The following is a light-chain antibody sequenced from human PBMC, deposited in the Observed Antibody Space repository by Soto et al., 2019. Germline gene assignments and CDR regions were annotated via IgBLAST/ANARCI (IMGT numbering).Light chain of an antibody. J-gene: IGLJ1*01. Sequence: QSVLTQPASVSGSPGQSITVSCTGSSSDVGAYNYVSWYQQHPGKAPKLMIYEVSNRPSGVSNRFSGSKSGNTASLTISGLQAEDEADYYCSSYRSSSTPYVFGTGTKSPS. CDR2: EVS. CDR3: SSYRSSSTPYV. CDR1: SSDVGAYNY. V-gene: IGLV2-14*01.